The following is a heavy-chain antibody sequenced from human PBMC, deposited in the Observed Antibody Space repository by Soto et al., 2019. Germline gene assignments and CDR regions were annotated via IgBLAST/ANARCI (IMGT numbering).Heavy chain of an antibody. J-gene: IGHJ6*03. CDR3: ARTTVEPETAAWMSYYYYYYMDV. Sequence: QVQLVQSGAEVKKPGASVKVSCKASGYTFTSYDINWVRQATGQGLEWMGWMNPNSGNTGYAQKFQGRVNMTRNTSISTAYMELSSLRSEDTAVYYCARTTVEPETAAWMSYYYYYYMDVWGKGTTVTVSS. V-gene: IGHV1-8*01. D-gene: IGHD2-2*01. CDR1: GYTFTSYD. CDR2: MNPNSGNT.